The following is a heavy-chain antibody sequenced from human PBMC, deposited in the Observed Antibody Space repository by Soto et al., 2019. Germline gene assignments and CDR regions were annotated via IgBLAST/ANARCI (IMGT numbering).Heavy chain of an antibody. J-gene: IGHJ4*02. Sequence: QVQLVQAGAEVKKPGASVKVSCKASGYTFTSYGISWVRQAPGQGLEWMGCISAYNGNTNYAQKLQGRVTMTTDTATSTAYMELRSLRSDDTAVYYCASDYGIAVAGNPAFYWGQGTLVTVSS. CDR3: ASDYGIAVAGNPAFY. V-gene: IGHV1-18*01. CDR2: ISAYNGNT. D-gene: IGHD6-19*01. CDR1: GYTFTSYG.